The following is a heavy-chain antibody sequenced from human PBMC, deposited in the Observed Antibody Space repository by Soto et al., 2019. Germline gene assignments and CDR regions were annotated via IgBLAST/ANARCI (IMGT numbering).Heavy chain of an antibody. Sequence: QVQLQESGPGLVKPSGTLSLTCAVSGGSISSSNWWSWVRQPPGKGLEWIGEIYHSGSTNYNPSLKRRVTISVDKSKNQFSLKLSSVTAAETAVYYCARAAMGGSSWPFDYWGQGTLVTVSS. CDR3: ARAAMGGSSWPFDY. D-gene: IGHD6-13*01. CDR2: IYHSGST. CDR1: GGSISSSNW. J-gene: IGHJ4*02. V-gene: IGHV4-4*02.